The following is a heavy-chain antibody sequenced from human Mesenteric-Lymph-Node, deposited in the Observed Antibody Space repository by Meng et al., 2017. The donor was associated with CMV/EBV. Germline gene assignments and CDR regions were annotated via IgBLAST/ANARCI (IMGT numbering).Heavy chain of an antibody. Sequence: GESLKISCAASGFTFSSYEMIWVRQAPGKGLEWVSYISTSGSSIYYADSVKGRFTVSRDNGKNSLYLQMNSLRGEDTAVYYCARSPHYYDTSGHDYWGQGTMVTVSS. CDR3: ARSPHYYDTSGHDY. J-gene: IGHJ4*02. D-gene: IGHD3-22*01. CDR1: GFTFSSYE. CDR2: ISTSGSSI. V-gene: IGHV3-48*03.